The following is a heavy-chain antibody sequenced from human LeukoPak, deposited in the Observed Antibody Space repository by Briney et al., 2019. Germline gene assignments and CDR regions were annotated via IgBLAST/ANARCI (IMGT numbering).Heavy chain of an antibody. CDR2: ISSSSSYI. Sequence: GGSLRLFCAASGFTFSSYSMNWVRQAPGKGLEWVSSISSSSSYIYYADSVKGRFTISRDNSKNTLYLQMNSLRAEDTAVYYCAKDGPMNMVRGVHPKHYYGMDVWGQGTTVTVSS. CDR3: AKDGPMNMVRGVHPKHYYGMDV. CDR1: GFTFSSYS. J-gene: IGHJ6*02. V-gene: IGHV3-21*04. D-gene: IGHD3-10*01.